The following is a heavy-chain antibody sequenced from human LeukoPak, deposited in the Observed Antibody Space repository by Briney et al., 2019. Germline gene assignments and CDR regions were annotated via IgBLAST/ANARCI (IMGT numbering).Heavy chain of an antibody. CDR2: INPSGGST. Sequence: ASVKVSCKASGYTFTSYYMHWVRQAPGQGLGWMGIINPSGGSTSYAQKFQGRVTMTRDTSTSTVYMELSSLRSEDTAVYYCARSITMVRGGTLKDAFDIWGQGTMVTVSS. J-gene: IGHJ3*02. CDR3: ARSITMVRGGTLKDAFDI. D-gene: IGHD3-10*01. CDR1: GYTFTSYY. V-gene: IGHV1-46*01.